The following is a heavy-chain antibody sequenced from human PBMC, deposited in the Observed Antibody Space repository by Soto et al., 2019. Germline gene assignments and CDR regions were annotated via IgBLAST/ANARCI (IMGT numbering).Heavy chain of an antibody. Sequence: SVKVSFKASGGTFSSYAISWVRQAPGQGLEWMGGIIPIFGTANYAQKFQGRVTITADESTSTAYMELSSLRSEDTAVYYCARDKHDILTGYLKNFDYWGQGTLVTVSS. J-gene: IGHJ4*02. V-gene: IGHV1-69*13. CDR2: IIPIFGTA. D-gene: IGHD3-9*01. CDR3: ARDKHDILTGYLKNFDY. CDR1: GGTFSSYA.